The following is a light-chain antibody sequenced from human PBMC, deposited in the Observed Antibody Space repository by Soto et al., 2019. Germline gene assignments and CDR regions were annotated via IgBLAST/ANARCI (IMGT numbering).Light chain of an antibody. V-gene: IGKV1-9*01. Sequence: RASQGISKYLVWYQQKPGKVPKLLLYVTSTLRSGVPSRFSGSGSGTEFSLTITSLQPEDSATYYCQQDCSYPLTFGGGTKVDNK. CDR1: QGISKY. J-gene: IGKJ4*01. CDR2: VTS. CDR3: QQDCSYPLT.